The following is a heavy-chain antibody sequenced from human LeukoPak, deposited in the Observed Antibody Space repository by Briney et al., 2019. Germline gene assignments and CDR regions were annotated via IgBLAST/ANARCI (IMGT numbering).Heavy chain of an antibody. J-gene: IGHJ4*02. Sequence: PGGSLRLSCAASGFTFSSYGMHWVRQAAGKGLEWVAFIRYDGSNKYYADSVKGRFTISRDNSKNTLNLQMNSLRAEDTAVYYCAKDPTHYRVWDYYETIGLSYWGQGTLVTVSS. CDR3: AKDPTHYRVWDYYETIGLSY. D-gene: IGHD3-22*01. CDR2: IRYDGSNK. V-gene: IGHV3-30*02. CDR1: GFTFSSYG.